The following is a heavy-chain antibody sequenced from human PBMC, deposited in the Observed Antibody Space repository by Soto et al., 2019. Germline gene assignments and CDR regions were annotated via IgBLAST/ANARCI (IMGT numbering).Heavy chain of an antibody. Sequence: GESLKISCAASGFTFSNYAMSWVHQAPGKGLEWVSGISDSGGSAYNADSVKGRFTISRDNAKSTLYLQMNSLRAEDTAVYYCAKDVSYGGKRPYYFDYWGQGTLVTVSS. CDR2: ISDSGGSA. D-gene: IGHD4-17*01. CDR1: GFTFSNYA. J-gene: IGHJ4*02. CDR3: AKDVSYGGKRPYYFDY. V-gene: IGHV3-23*01.